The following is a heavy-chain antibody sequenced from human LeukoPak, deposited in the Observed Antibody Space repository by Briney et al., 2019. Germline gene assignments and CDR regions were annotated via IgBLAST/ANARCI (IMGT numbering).Heavy chain of an antibody. Sequence: GSSVKVSCKASGGTFSSYTISWVRQAPGQGLEWMGRIIPILGIANYAQKFQGRVTITADKSTSTAYMELSSLRSEGTAVYYCAGARITMVRGPDCWGQGTLVTVSS. CDR1: GGTFSSYT. V-gene: IGHV1-69*02. CDR3: AGARITMVRGPDC. CDR2: IIPILGIA. D-gene: IGHD3-10*01. J-gene: IGHJ4*02.